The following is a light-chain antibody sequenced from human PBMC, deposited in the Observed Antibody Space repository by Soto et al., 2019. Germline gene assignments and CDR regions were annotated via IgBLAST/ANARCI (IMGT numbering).Light chain of an antibody. J-gene: IGKJ3*01. V-gene: IGKV2-28*01. Sequence: EIVMTQSPVSLPVTPGEPASVSCRSSQSLLHSNGYNYLDWYLQKPGQSPQLLIYLGSTRASGVPDRFSGSGSGTDFTLKINRVEAEDVGIYYCMQALQTPFTFGPGTRVDI. CDR3: MQALQTPFT. CDR2: LGS. CDR1: QSLLHSNGYNY.